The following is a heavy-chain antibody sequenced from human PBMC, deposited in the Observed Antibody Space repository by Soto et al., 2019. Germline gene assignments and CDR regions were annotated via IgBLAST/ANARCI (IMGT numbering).Heavy chain of an antibody. V-gene: IGHV4-59*01. J-gene: IGHJ4*02. CDR2: IYYSGAT. CDR3: ARSSIIFLEVSYF. D-gene: IGHD3-9*01. CDR1: GGSISSYY. Sequence: SETLSLTCTVSGGSISSYYWNWIRQSPGKGLEWIGYIYYSGATRYNPSLKSRVTISVDTSKNQFSLNLRSVTAADTAVYFCARSSIIFLEVSYFWGQGSLVTVAS.